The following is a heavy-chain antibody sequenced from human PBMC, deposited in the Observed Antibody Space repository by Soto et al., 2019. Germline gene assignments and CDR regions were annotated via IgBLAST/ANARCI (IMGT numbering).Heavy chain of an antibody. CDR1: GYSFTSYW. V-gene: IGHV5-51*01. Sequence: GASLNISCHGSGYSFTSYWIGWVRQMPGKGLEWMGIIYPGDSDTRYSPSFQGQVTISADKSISPAYLQWSSLKAADTAVYYCARHRSRITMVRGADYGMDGWGQGTTVTVSS. CDR2: IYPGDSDT. D-gene: IGHD3-10*01. J-gene: IGHJ6*02. CDR3: ARHRSRITMVRGADYGMDG.